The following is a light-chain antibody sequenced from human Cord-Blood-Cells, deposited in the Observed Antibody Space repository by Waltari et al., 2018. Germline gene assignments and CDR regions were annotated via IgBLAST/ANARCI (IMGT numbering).Light chain of an antibody. Sequence: QSALTQPASVSGSPGQSITISCTGTSSDVGSYILVSWYQQHPGKAPKLMIYEGSKRPSGVSNLFSGSKSGNTASLTISGLQAEDEADYYCCSYAGSSTWVFGGGTKLTVL. V-gene: IGLV2-23*01. J-gene: IGLJ3*02. CDR2: EGS. CDR3: CSYAGSSTWV. CDR1: SSDVGSYIL.